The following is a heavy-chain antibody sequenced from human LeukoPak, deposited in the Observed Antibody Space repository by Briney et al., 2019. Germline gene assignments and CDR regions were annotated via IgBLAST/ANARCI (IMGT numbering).Heavy chain of an antibody. CDR1: GYTLTELS. CDR2: FGLEDGET. Sequence: ASVKVSCEVSGYTLTELSMLGVRQAPGKGLEGVVGFGLEDGETIYAQKLERRVTMTEDTSADTAYMELSSLRSEDMAVYYCATDRGGTTSGHHEYYGMQVWGQGTTVTVSS. V-gene: IGHV1-24*01. D-gene: IGHD1-1*01. CDR3: ATDRGGTTSGHHEYYGMQV. J-gene: IGHJ6*01.